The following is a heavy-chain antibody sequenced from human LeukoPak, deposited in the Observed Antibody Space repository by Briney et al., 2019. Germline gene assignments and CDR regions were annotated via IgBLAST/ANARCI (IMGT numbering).Heavy chain of an antibody. J-gene: IGHJ3*02. D-gene: IGHD5-24*01. V-gene: IGHV1-18*01. CDR3: ARGLQETLAWLKALSAFDI. Sequence: GASVKVSCKASGYTFTSYGISWVRQAPGQGLEWMGWISAYNGNTNYAQKLQGRVTMSTDTSTGTGYMELRSLRSDDTAVYYCARGLQETLAWLKALSAFDIWGQGTMVTVSS. CDR1: GYTFTSYG. CDR2: ISAYNGNT.